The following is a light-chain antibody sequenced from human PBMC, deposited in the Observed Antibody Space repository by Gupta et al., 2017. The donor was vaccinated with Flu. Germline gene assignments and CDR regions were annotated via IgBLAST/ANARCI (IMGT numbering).Light chain of an antibody. Sequence: GDSIRGYYASGYQQKPGQAPVLVIYGKNNRPSGIPDRFSGSSSGSTASLTITGAQAEDEADYYCNSRDSSSPHYVFGTGTKVTVL. J-gene: IGLJ1*01. V-gene: IGLV3-19*01. CDR1: SIRGYY. CDR2: GKN. CDR3: NSRDSSSPHYV.